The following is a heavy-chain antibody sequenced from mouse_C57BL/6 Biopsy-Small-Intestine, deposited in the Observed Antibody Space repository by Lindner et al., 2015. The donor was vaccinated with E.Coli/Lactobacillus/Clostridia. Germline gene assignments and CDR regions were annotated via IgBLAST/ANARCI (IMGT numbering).Heavy chain of an antibody. Sequence: VQLQESGAELAGPGASVKLSCKASGYTITSYDISWVKQRTGQGLKWIGEIYPRSDNTYYNEKFKGKATLTADISSNTAYMELRSLTSEDSAVYFCARKDDSSGSFAFWGQGTLVTVSA. D-gene: IGHD3-2*02. V-gene: IGHV1-81*01. CDR1: GYTITSYD. CDR3: ARKDDSSGSFAF. J-gene: IGHJ3*01. CDR2: IYPRSDNT.